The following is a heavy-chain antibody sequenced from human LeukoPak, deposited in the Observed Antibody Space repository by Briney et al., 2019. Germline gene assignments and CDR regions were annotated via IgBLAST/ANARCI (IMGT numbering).Heavy chain of an antibody. CDR2: ISGSGGST. Sequence: GGSLRLSCAASGFMFSSYAMSWVRQAPGKGLEWVSAISGSGGSTYYADSVKGRFTISRDNSRNTLYLQMNSLRAEDTAVYYCARDYGNNWFDPWGQGTLVTVSA. D-gene: IGHD4-17*01. CDR1: GFMFSSYA. V-gene: IGHV3-23*01. CDR3: ARDYGNNWFDP. J-gene: IGHJ5*02.